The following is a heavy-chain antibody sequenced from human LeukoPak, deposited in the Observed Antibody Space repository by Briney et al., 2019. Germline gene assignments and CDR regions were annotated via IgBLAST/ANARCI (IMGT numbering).Heavy chain of an antibody. V-gene: IGHV4-39*02. J-gene: IGHJ4*02. CDR2: IYYSGST. CDR3: AREVSSTAIINY. Sequence: SETLSLTCTVSGGSISTSSYYWGWIRQPPGKGLEWIGSIYYSGSTYYNPSLKSRVTISVDTSKNQFSLKLSSVTVADTAVYYCAREVSSTAIINYWGQGTLVTVSS. D-gene: IGHD5-18*01. CDR1: GGSISTSSYY.